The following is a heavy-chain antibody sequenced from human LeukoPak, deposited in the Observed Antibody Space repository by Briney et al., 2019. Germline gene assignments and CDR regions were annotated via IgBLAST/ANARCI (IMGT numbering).Heavy chain of an antibody. CDR3: ARPYSSSPREYYFDY. CDR1: GYSFTNHW. D-gene: IGHD6-6*01. V-gene: IGHV5-51*01. Sequence: KNGGSLKISCKGSGYSFTNHWIAWMRQMPGKGLEYMGIIYPEDSDTRYSPSFQGQVTISADKSISTAYLQWSSLKASDTAMYYCARPYSSSPREYYFDYWGQGTLVTVSS. J-gene: IGHJ4*02. CDR2: IYPEDSDT.